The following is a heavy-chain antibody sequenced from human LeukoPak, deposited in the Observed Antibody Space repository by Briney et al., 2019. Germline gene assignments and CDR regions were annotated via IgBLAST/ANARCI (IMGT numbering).Heavy chain of an antibody. Sequence: GESLKISCKGSGYSFTNYWIGWVRQMPGKGLEWMGIIYPRDSDTRYSPSFQGQVTISADKSIDTAYLQWSSLKASDTAIYYCARTQDRIAARSWGQATLVTVSS. V-gene: IGHV5-51*01. CDR1: GYSFTNYW. J-gene: IGHJ4*02. CDR2: IYPRDSDT. D-gene: IGHD6-13*01. CDR3: ARTQDRIAARS.